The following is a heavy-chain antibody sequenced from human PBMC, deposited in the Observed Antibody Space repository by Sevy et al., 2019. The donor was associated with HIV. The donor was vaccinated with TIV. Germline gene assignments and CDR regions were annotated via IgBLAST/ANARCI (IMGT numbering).Heavy chain of an antibody. V-gene: IGHV1-18*01. CDR3: ARVPTYYYGSATYFES. D-gene: IGHD3-10*01. Sequence: ASVKVSCKASGYTFASEGISWVRQAPGQRLEWMGWIGADNGNANSAQKLQGRVTMTTDTSTSTVYMELSSLRSDDTAIYYCARVPTYYYGSATYFESWGQGTLVTVSS. CDR2: IGADNGNA. CDR1: GYTFASEG. J-gene: IGHJ4*02.